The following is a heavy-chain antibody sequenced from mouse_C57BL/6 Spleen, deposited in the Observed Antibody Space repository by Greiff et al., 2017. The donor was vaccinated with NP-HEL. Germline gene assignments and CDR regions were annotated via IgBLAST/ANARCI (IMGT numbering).Heavy chain of an antibody. CDR1: GYTFTDYY. Sequence: VQLQQSGPELVKPGASVKISCKASGYTFTDYYMNWVKQSHGKSLEWIGDINPNNGGTSYNQKFKGKATLTVDKSSSTAYMELRSLTSEDSAVYYCARGGSFYYYGSIDCWGKGTTLTAPS. D-gene: IGHD1-1*01. CDR2: INPNNGGT. CDR3: ARGGSFYYYGSIDC. J-gene: IGHJ2*01. V-gene: IGHV1-26*01.